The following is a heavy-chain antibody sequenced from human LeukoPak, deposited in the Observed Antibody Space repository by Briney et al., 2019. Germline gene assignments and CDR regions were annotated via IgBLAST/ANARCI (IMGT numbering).Heavy chain of an antibody. CDR2: IKQDGSEK. CDR1: GFTFSSYW. CDR3: ARVHPNTVTTLQYFDY. J-gene: IGHJ4*02. Sequence: GGSLRLSCAASGFTFSSYWMSWVRQAPGKGLEWVANIKQDGSEKYYVDSVKGRFTISRDNAKNSLYLQMNSLRAEDTAVYYCARVHPNTVTTLQYFDYWGQGTLVTVSS. D-gene: IGHD4-17*01. V-gene: IGHV3-7*01.